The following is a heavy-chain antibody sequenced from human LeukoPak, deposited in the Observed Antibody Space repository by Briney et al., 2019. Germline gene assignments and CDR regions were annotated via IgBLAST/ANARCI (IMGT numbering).Heavy chain of an antibody. CDR3: ARALGYLFYYYYYGMDV. D-gene: IGHD5-18*01. CDR2: IYYSGST. V-gene: IGHV4-59*12. Sequence: SETLSLTCTVSGGSISSYYWSWIRQPPGKGLEWIGYIYYSGSTNYNPSLKSRVTISVDKSKNQFSLKLSSVTAADTAVYYCARALGYLFYYYYYGMDVWGQGTTVTVSS. J-gene: IGHJ6*02. CDR1: GGSISSYY.